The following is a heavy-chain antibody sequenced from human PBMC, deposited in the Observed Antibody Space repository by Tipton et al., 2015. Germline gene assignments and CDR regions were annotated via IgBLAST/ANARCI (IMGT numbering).Heavy chain of an antibody. CDR2: IYYSGST. CDR3: ARIVGPGDDFWSDYPATFHFDF. D-gene: IGHD3-3*01. CDR1: GGSISSGGYY. V-gene: IGHV4-61*08. Sequence: TLSLTCTVSGGSISSGGYYWSWIRQPPGKGLEWIGYIYYSGSTNYNPSLKSRVTISVDTSKNQFSLKLSSVTAADTAVYYCARIVGPGDDFWSDYPATFHFDFWGRGTLVTVSS. J-gene: IGHJ4*02.